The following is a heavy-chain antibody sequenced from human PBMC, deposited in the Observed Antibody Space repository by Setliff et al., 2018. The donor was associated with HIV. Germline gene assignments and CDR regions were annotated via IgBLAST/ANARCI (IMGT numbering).Heavy chain of an antibody. CDR1: GFTFSSYW. CDR2: ISGSGSST. Sequence: PGGSLRLSCAASGFTFSSYWMHWVRQAPGKGLEWVSAISGSGSSTYYADSVKGRFTISRDNSKNSLYLQMNSLRAEDTALYYCAKDIPADCWGQGTLVTVSS. CDR3: AKDIPADC. J-gene: IGHJ4*02. V-gene: IGHV3-43*02.